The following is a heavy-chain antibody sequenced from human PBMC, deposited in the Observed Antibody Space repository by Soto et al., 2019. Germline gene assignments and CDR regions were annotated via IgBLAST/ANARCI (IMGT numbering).Heavy chain of an antibody. V-gene: IGHV3-48*01. CDR3: ARPAFDFWSGYFDVYFYYYLDV. Sequence: PGGSLRLSCAASGFTFSNYSMNWVRQAPGKGLEWLSYISATSRTIYYADTVKGRFTDSRDNAQNSLYLQKNNLGAEDTAVYYCARPAFDFWSGYFDVYFYYYLDVWGKGTTVTVSS. CDR1: GFTFSNYS. D-gene: IGHD3-3*01. J-gene: IGHJ6*03. CDR2: ISATSRTI.